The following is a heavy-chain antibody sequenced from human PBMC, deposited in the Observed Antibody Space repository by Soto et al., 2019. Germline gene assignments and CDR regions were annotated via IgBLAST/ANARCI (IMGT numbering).Heavy chain of an antibody. D-gene: IGHD2-15*01. CDR3: ATMGTPATGLYVFDY. V-gene: IGHV4-30-4*01. CDR1: GGSISSGNYY. CDR2: ISYRGST. Sequence: QVQLQESGPGLVKPSQTLSLTCTVSGGSISSGNYYWCWLRQPPGKGLQWIGFISYRGSTSYSTSLMSRVTISVGTSMSQFSLNLSFVTAADTAVYYCATMGTPATGLYVFDYWGQGSLVTVSS. J-gene: IGHJ4*02.